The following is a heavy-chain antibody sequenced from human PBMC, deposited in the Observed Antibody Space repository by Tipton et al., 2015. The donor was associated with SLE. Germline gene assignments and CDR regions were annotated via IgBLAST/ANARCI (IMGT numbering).Heavy chain of an antibody. V-gene: IGHV3-30*04. CDR3: ASELGQRAFDI. CDR1: GFTFSSYD. Sequence: SLRLSCAASGFTFSSYDMHWVRQAPGKGLEWVAVISYDGSNKYYADSVKGRFTISRDNSKNTLYLQMNSLRVEDTAVYFCASELGQRAFDIWGQGTMVTVSS. D-gene: IGHD6-25*01. CDR2: ISYDGSNK. J-gene: IGHJ3*02.